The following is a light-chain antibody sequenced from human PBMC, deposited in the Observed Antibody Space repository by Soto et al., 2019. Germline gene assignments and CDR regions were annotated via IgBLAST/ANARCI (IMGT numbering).Light chain of an antibody. J-gene: IGKJ2*01. CDR1: QTVNSRY. V-gene: IGKV3-20*01. CDR3: QQYGSSPMYS. CDR2: GAS. Sequence: EMVLTQSPDTLSLSPGERATLSCRASQTVNSRYLAWYQQKPGQAPRLLIYGASSRATDIPDRFSGSGSGTDFTLTISRLEPEDFAVYYCQQYGSSPMYSFGQGTKLEIK.